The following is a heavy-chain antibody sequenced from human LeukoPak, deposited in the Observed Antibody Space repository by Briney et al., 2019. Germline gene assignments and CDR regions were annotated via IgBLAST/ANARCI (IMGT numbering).Heavy chain of an antibody. CDR2: MNPNSGNT. Sequence: ASVKVSCKASGYTFTSYDINWVRQATGQGLEWVGWMNPNSGNTGYAQKFQGRVTMTRNTSISTAYMELSSLRSEDTAVYYCARGSRGRWSSSWYRWGQGTLVTVSS. J-gene: IGHJ4*02. CDR3: ARGSRGRWSSSWYR. CDR1: GYTFTSYD. V-gene: IGHV1-8*01. D-gene: IGHD6-13*01.